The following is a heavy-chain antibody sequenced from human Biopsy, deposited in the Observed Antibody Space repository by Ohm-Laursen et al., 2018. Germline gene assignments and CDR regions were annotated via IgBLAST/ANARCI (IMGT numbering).Heavy chain of an antibody. CDR3: VRGVDYYDPYHYYALDV. J-gene: IGHJ6*02. D-gene: IGHD3-22*01. Sequence: SDTLSLTCAVYGESFNGYYWSWIRQTPGQGLEWIGEINHSGRTNYNPSLKSRVTISVDTSKNQFPLKVRSVSDADTAVYYCVRGVDYYDPYHYYALDVWGQGTTVTVSS. CDR2: INHSGRT. CDR1: GESFNGYY. V-gene: IGHV4-34*01.